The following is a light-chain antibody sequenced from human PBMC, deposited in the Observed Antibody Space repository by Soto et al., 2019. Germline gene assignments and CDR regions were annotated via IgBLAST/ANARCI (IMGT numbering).Light chain of an antibody. CDR2: DAS. Sequence: EIVLTQSPVTLSLSPGERATLSCRASQSVSSYLAWYQQKPGQAPRLLIYDASNRATGIPARFSGSGSGTDFPLTISSLALEDFAVYYCQQRSNWPPITFGQGTRLEIK. V-gene: IGKV3-11*01. CDR1: QSVSSY. J-gene: IGKJ5*01. CDR3: QQRSNWPPIT.